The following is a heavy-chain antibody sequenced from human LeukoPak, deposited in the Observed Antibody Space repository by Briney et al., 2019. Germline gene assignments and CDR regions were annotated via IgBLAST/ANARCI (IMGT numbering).Heavy chain of an antibody. CDR3: VRDSPSLGAFDI. Sequence: ASVKVSCKASGYTFTSYGISWVRQAPGQGLEWMGWISAYNGNTNYAQKLQGRVTMTTDTSTSTAYMELRSLKSDDTAVYYCVRDSPSLGAFDIWGQETMVTVSS. J-gene: IGHJ3*02. V-gene: IGHV1-18*01. CDR2: ISAYNGNT. CDR1: GYTFTSYG.